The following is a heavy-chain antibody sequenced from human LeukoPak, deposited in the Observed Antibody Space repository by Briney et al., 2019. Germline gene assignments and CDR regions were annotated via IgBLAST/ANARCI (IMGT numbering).Heavy chain of an antibody. CDR2: MYSSGST. Sequence: PSETLSLTCTVSGGSISITSYYWGWIRQPPGKGLEWIGSMYSSGSTYYNPSLKSRVTISVDTSKNQFSLKLSSVTAADTAVYYCARGPPDRSSTSCYAFDAFDIWGQGTMVTVSS. V-gene: IGHV4-39*07. D-gene: IGHD2-2*01. J-gene: IGHJ3*02. CDR3: ARGPPDRSSTSCYAFDAFDI. CDR1: GGSISITSYY.